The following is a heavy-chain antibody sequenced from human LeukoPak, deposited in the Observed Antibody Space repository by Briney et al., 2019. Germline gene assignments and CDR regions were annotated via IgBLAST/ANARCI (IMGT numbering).Heavy chain of an antibody. CDR2: IRYDGSNK. Sequence: GGSLRLSCAASGFTFSSYGMHWVRQAPGKGLEWVAFIRYDGSNKYYADSVKGRFTISRDNSKNTLYLQMNSLRAEDTAVYYCASGYSSGLFLDYWGQGTLVTVSS. D-gene: IGHD6-19*01. CDR3: ASGYSSGLFLDY. V-gene: IGHV3-30*02. CDR1: GFTFSSYG. J-gene: IGHJ4*02.